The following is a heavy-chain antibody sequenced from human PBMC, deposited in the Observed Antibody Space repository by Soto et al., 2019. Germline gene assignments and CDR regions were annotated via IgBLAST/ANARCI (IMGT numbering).Heavy chain of an antibody. CDR2: ISSNGGST. Sequence: WGSLRRSCSASGFTFRFYAMHWVRQAPGKGLEYVSAISSNGGSTYYADSVKGRFTISRDNSRKNMYLQMSSLRTGDTAVYFCVKDGASSGYYSGNYGMDVWGQGTTVTVSS. CDR1: GFTFRFYA. J-gene: IGHJ6*02. V-gene: IGHV3-64D*08. D-gene: IGHD6-19*01. CDR3: VKDGASSGYYSGNYGMDV.